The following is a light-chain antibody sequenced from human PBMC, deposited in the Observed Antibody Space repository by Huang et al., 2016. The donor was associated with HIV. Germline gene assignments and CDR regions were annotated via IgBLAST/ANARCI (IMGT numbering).Light chain of an antibody. Sequence: IQMTQSPTSLSASVGDRVFISCRTSQSVGTYLNWYQQKPGKAPKLLISSASTLHSCVPSRFSGGGSGTVFTLTIRGLQFDDFASYFCQQSYGALSSFGPGTRL. CDR1: QSVGTY. CDR2: SAS. V-gene: IGKV1-39*01. J-gene: IGKJ5*01. CDR3: QQSYGALSS.